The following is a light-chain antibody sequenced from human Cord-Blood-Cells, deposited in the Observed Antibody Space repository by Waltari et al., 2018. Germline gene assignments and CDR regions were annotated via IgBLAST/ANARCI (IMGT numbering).Light chain of an antibody. CDR2: GAS. V-gene: IGKV3-15*01. Sequence: EIVMTQSPAPLSVSPGERATLSCRASQSVSSNLAWYQQKPGQAPRLLIYGASTRATGIPARFSGSGSGTEFTLTISSLQSEDFAVYSCQQYNNWPRTFGQGTKVEIK. CDR3: QQYNNWPRT. CDR1: QSVSSN. J-gene: IGKJ1*01.